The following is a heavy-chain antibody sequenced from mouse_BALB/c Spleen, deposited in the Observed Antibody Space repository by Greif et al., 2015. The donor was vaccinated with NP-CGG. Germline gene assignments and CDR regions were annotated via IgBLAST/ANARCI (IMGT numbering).Heavy chain of an antibody. J-gene: IGHJ3*01. Sequence: DLVKPGASVKLSCKASGYTLTSYWINWIKQRPGQGLEWIGRIAPGSGSTYYNEMFKGKATLTVDTSSSTAYIQLSSLSSEDSAVYFCARYDYDYGWFAYWGQGTLVTVSA. D-gene: IGHD2-4*01. CDR1: GYTLTSYW. V-gene: IGHV1S41*01. CDR3: ARYDYDYGWFAY. CDR2: IAPGSGST.